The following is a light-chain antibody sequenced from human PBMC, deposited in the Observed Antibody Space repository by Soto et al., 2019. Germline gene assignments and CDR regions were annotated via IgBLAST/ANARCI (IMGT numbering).Light chain of an antibody. Sequence: EIVLTQSPDTLSLSPGDSATLSCRASQSVSSIYFAWYQQKRGQAPRLLIYGVSSRATGIPDRFSGSGSGTDFTLTISRLEPEDSAVYYCEQYGSSPRTFGQGTKVDIK. V-gene: IGKV3-20*01. CDR3: EQYGSSPRT. CDR2: GVS. CDR1: QSVSSIY. J-gene: IGKJ1*01.